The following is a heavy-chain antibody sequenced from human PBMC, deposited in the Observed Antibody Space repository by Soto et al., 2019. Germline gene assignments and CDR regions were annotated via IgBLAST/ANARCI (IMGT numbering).Heavy chain of an antibody. J-gene: IGHJ4*02. CDR2: IKQDGSEE. CDR3: ARDGAAGGDY. V-gene: IGHV3-7*01. CDR1: GFIFSNHW. Sequence: EVQLVESGGGLVQPGWSLRLSCAASGFIFSNHWMSWVRRAPGKGLEWVANIKQDGSEENYLDSVKGRFTVSRDNAKNSLYLQMNSLRAEDTAVYYCARDGAAGGDYWVQGTLVTVSS. D-gene: IGHD6-13*01.